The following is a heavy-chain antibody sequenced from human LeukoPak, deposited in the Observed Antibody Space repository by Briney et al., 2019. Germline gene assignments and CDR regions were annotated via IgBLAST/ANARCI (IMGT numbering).Heavy chain of an antibody. CDR1: GYTFTGYY. J-gene: IGHJ4*02. CDR2: INPNGGGT. D-gene: IGHD6-19*01. V-gene: IGHV1-2*02. CDR3: ARENNSGWYRKAAFDY. Sequence: GASVKVSCKASGYTFTGYYMHWVRQAPGQGLEWMGWINPNGGGTNYAQNFQGRVTMTRDTSISTAYMELSRLRSDDTATYYCARENNSGWYRKAAFDYWGQGTLVTVTS.